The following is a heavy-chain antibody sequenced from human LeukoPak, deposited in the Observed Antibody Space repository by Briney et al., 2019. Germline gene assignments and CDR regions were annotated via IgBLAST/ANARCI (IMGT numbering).Heavy chain of an antibody. CDR1: GGTFSSYA. D-gene: IGHD5-24*01. V-gene: IGHV1-69*05. CDR3: ARSATDDSYFDY. CDR2: IIPIFGTA. J-gene: IGHJ4*02. Sequence: GSSVKVSCKASGGTFSSYAISWVRQAPGQGLEWMGGIIPIFGTANYAQKLQGRVTMTTDTSTSTAYMELRSLRSDDTAVYYCARSATDDSYFDYWGQGTLVTVSS.